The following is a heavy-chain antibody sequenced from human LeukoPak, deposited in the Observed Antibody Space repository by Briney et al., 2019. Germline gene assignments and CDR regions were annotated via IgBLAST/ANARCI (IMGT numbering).Heavy chain of an antibody. CDR2: INPNSGGT. D-gene: IGHD6-6*01. CDR3: ARALEYSSSYFDY. CDR1: GYTFTSYG. J-gene: IGHJ4*02. Sequence: ASVKVSCKASGYTFTSYGISWVRQAPGQGLEWMGWINPNSGGTNYAQKFQGRVTMTRDTSISTAYMELSRLRSDDTAVYYCARALEYSSSYFDYWGQGTLVTVSS. V-gene: IGHV1-2*02.